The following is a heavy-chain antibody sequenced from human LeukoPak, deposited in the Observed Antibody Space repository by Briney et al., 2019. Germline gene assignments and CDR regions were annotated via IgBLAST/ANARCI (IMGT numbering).Heavy chain of an antibody. CDR3: AKGGVWFGNSNP. CDR1: GFTFDDYG. Sequence: GGSLRLSCAASGFTFDDYGMSWVRQAPGKGLEWVSGINWNGGSTGYADSVKGRFTISRDNSKNTLYLQMNSLRAEDTAVYYCAKGGVWFGNSNPWGQGTLVTVSS. D-gene: IGHD3-10*01. V-gene: IGHV3-20*04. CDR2: INWNGGST. J-gene: IGHJ5*02.